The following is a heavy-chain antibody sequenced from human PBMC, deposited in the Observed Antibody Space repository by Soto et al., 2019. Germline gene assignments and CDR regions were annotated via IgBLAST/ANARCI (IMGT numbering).Heavy chain of an antibody. CDR2: IYYSGST. J-gene: IGHJ6*03. Sequence: SETLSLTCTVSGGSISSYYWSWIRQPPGKGLEWIGYIYYSGSTNYNPSLKSRVTISVDTSKNQFSLKLSSVTAADTAVYYCASSSRFSEPCYYHYYMHVSGPGTTVTVSS. CDR1: GGSISSYY. CDR3: ASSSRFSEPCYYHYYMHV. V-gene: IGHV4-59*01. D-gene: IGHD3-3*02.